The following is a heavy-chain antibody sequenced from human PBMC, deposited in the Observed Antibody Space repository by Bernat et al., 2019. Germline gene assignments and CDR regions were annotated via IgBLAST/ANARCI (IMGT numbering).Heavy chain of an antibody. CDR2: IHSGGST. V-gene: IGHV3-53*04. CDR1: GFTFSGSA. J-gene: IGHJ6*02. Sequence: EVQLVESGGGLVQPGGSLKLSCAASGFTFSGSAMHWVRQASGKGLEWVSVIHSGGSTYYADSVKGRFTISRHNSKNTLYLQMNSLRAEDTAVYYCAREGSDILTGDYYGMDVWGQGTTVTVSS. D-gene: IGHD3-9*01. CDR3: AREGSDILTGDYYGMDV.